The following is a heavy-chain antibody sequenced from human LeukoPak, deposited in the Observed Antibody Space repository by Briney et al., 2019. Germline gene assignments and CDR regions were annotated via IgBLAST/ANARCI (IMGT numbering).Heavy chain of an antibody. CDR1: GGSISSGNYY. CDR2: IYYSGST. Sequence: SETLSLTCTVSGGSISSGNYYWSWIRQPPGKGLEWIGYIYYSGSTNYNPSLKSRVTISVDTSKNQFSLRLSSVTAADTAVYYCARGGSSRPLDYWGQGTLVTVSS. CDR3: ARGGSSRPLDY. D-gene: IGHD2-2*01. V-gene: IGHV4-61*01. J-gene: IGHJ4*02.